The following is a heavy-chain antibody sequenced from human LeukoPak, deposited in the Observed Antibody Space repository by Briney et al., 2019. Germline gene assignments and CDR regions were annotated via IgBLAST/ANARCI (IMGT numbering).Heavy chain of an antibody. CDR3: ASGGYYFDSSGPQSY. D-gene: IGHD3-22*01. J-gene: IGHJ4*02. V-gene: IGHV4-30-4*01. CDR2: IYYSGST. CDR1: GGSISSGDYY. Sequence: SETLSLTCTVSGGSISSGDYYWSWIRQPPGKALEWIGYIYYSGSTYYNPSLKSRVTISVDTSKNQFSLRLSSVTAADTAVYYCASGGYYFDSSGPQSYWGQGTLVTVSS.